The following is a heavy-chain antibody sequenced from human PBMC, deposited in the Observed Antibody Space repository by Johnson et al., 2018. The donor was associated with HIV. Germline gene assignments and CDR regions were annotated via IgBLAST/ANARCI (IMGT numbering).Heavy chain of an antibody. CDR3: AKDRVRYSSDVDALDM. Sequence: QVQLVESGGGVVQPGRSLRLSCSASGFTFSSYCMHWVRQAPGKGLAWVAVVSYDGSNTYYAASVKGRFTISRDNSKNTLYLQMNSLRTEDTAIYYCAKDRVRYSSDVDALDMWGQGTMVTVSP. J-gene: IGHJ3*02. CDR1: GFTFSSYC. D-gene: IGHD6-19*01. V-gene: IGHV3-30*19. CDR2: VSYDGSNT.